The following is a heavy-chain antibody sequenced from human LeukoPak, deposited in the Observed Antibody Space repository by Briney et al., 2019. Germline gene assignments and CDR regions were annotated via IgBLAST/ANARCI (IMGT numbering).Heavy chain of an antibody. CDR2: IYSGGTT. CDR1: GFTVSSNH. J-gene: IGHJ4*02. V-gene: IGHV3-66*04. Sequence: PGGSLRLSCAASGFTVSSNHMSWVRQAPGKGLVWVSVIYSGGTTYYADSVKGRFTISRDNSKNTLYLQMNSLRAEDTAVYYCARLSSSWSEAFDYWGQGTLVTVPS. CDR3: ARLSSSWSEAFDY. D-gene: IGHD6-13*01.